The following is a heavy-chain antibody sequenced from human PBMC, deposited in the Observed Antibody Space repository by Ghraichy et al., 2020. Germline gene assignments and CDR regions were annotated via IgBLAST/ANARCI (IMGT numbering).Heavy chain of an antibody. J-gene: IGHJ4*02. CDR1: GYTFTIFG. D-gene: IGHD3-16*02. V-gene: IGHV1-18*01. CDR2: ISAYNGDT. Sequence: ASVKVSCKASGYTFTIFGISWLRQAPGQGLEWMGWISAYNGDTHYAQSFQGRVTMTTDTSATTAYIEVGSLRSDDTAVYYCARDLGQLGELSFFDYWGQGSLVTVSS. CDR3: ARDLGQLGELSFFDY.